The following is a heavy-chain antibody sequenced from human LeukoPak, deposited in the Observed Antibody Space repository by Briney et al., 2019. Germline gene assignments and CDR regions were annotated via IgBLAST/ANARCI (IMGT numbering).Heavy chain of an antibody. Sequence: GGYLRLSCAASGFTFSSYGMHWVRQAPGTGLEWVAVISYDGSNKYYADSVKGRLPISRDNSNNTLYLQMNSLRAEDTAVYYCAKERRGYDWRVFDYWGQGTLVTVSS. CDR1: GFTFSSYG. V-gene: IGHV3-30*18. D-gene: IGHD5-12*01. CDR3: AKERRGYDWRVFDY. CDR2: ISYDGSNK. J-gene: IGHJ4*02.